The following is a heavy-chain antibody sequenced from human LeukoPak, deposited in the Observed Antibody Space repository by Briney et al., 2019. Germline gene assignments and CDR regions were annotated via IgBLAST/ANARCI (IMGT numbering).Heavy chain of an antibody. CDR3: ARHHLRSGWLWFDP. Sequence: SETLSLTCTVSGGSISSSSYYWGWIRQPPGKGLEWIGSTYYSGSTYYNPSLKSRVTISVDTSKNQFSLKLSSVTAADTAVYYCARHHLRSGWLWFDPWGQGTLVAVYS. CDR1: GGSISSSSYY. CDR2: TYYSGST. V-gene: IGHV4-39*01. J-gene: IGHJ5*02. D-gene: IGHD6-19*01.